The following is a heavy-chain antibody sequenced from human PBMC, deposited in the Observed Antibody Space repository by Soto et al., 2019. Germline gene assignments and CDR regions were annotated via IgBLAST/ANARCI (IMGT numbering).Heavy chain of an antibody. D-gene: IGHD3-3*01. CDR2: IYSSGNT. V-gene: IGHV4-4*07. J-gene: IGHJ5*02. CDR1: GGTIIGYY. Sequence: SETLSLTCSVSGGTIIGYYWTLIRQPAGKGLEWIVRIYSSGNTKYNPSLQSRVTMSLDTSNNQFSLRLTSVTAADTAIYYCARGQRFSDWFDPWGQGTLVTVSS. CDR3: ARGQRFSDWFDP.